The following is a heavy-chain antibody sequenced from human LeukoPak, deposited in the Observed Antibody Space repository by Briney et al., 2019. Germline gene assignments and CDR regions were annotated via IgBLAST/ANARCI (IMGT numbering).Heavy chain of an antibody. CDR3: AKSEVSSGPPIDY. D-gene: IGHD3-22*01. CDR2: VSGSDGST. V-gene: IGHV3-23*01. CDR1: GFTFSSYD. Sequence: GGSLRLSCAASGFTFSSYDMSWVRQAPGKGPEWVSAVSGSDGSTYYADSVKGRFTISRDNSKNTLSLQMDSLRAEDTAVYYCAKSEVSSGPPIDYWGQGTLVTVSS. J-gene: IGHJ4*02.